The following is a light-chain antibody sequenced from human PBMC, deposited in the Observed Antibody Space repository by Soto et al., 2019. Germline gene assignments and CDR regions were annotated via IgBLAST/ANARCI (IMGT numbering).Light chain of an antibody. CDR3: ETWDSNTQV. CDR1: SGHSSYI. Sequence: QTVVTQSSSASASLGSSVKLTCTLSSGHSSYIIAWHQQQPGKAPRYLMKLEGSGSYNKGSGVPDRFSGSSSGADRYLTISNLQSEDEAGYYCETWDSNTQVFGGGTKLTVL. CDR2: LEGSGSY. V-gene: IGLV4-60*03. J-gene: IGLJ3*02.